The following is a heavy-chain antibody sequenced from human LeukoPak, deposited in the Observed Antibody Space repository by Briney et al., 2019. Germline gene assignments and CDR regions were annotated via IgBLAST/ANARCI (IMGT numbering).Heavy chain of an antibody. CDR2: IYYSGST. D-gene: IGHD3-22*01. CDR1: GGSISSYY. J-gene: IGHJ4*02. CDR3: ARGSVSSGYYSDDY. Sequence: PSETLSLTCTVSGGSISSYYWSWIRQPPGKGLEWIGYIYYSGSTNYNPSLKSRVTISVDTSKNQFSLKLISVTAADTAVYYCARGSVSSGYYSDDYWGQGTLVTVSS. V-gene: IGHV4-59*01.